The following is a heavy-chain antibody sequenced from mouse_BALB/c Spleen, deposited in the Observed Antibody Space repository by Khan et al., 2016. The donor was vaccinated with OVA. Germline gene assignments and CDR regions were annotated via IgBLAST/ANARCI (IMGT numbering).Heavy chain of an antibody. CDR3: SRAGVGAFAY. CDR2: IFPGNSDT. Sequence: EVQLQESGTVLARPGSSVKMSCKASGSIFTNYYMHWVKQRPGQGLEWIGGIFPGNSDTSYNQNFKGKAKLTAVTSASTAYMELSGLTSEDSAVYYCSRAGVGAFAYWGQGTLVTVSA. J-gene: IGHJ3*01. D-gene: IGHD3-1*01. CDR1: GSIFTNYY. V-gene: IGHV1-5*01.